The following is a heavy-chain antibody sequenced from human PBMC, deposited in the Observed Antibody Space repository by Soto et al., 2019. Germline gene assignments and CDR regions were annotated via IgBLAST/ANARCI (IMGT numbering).Heavy chain of an antibody. D-gene: IGHD5-12*01. CDR3: ARNSGYDYDYGMDV. Sequence: QVQLVESGGGVVQPGRSLRLSCAASGFTFSSYAMHWVRQAPGKGLEWVAVISYDGSNKYYADSVKGRFTISRDNSNNTLYLQMNSLRAEDTAVYHCARNSGYDYDYGMDVWGQGTTVTVSS. CDR2: ISYDGSNK. CDR1: GFTFSSYA. V-gene: IGHV3-30-3*01. J-gene: IGHJ6*02.